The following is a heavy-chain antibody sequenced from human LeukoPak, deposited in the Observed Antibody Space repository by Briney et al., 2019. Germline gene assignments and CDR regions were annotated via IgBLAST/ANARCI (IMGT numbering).Heavy chain of an antibody. CDR2: INPNSGGT. CDR3: ARARDYYDSSDYNWFDP. D-gene: IGHD3-22*01. J-gene: IGHJ5*02. Sequence: GASVKVSCKASGYTFTGYYMHWVRQAPGQGLEWMGWINPNSGGTNYAQKFQGRVTMTRDPSISTAYMELSRLRSDDTAVYYCARARDYYDSSDYNWFDPWGQGTLVTVSS. V-gene: IGHV1-2*02. CDR1: GYTFTGYY.